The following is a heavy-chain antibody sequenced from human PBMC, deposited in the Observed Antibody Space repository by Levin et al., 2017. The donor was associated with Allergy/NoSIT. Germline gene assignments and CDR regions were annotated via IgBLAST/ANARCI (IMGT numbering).Heavy chain of an antibody. Sequence: SETLSLTCAVYGGSFSAYYWSWIRQPPGKGLEWIGEINHSGSTNYNPSLKSRVTISVNTSKNQFSLKLSSVTAADTAVDYCTSSRELLFGSWGQGTLVAVS. CDR3: TSSRELLFGS. D-gene: IGHD1-26*01. CDR2: INHSGST. V-gene: IGHV4-34*01. J-gene: IGHJ4*02. CDR1: GGSFSAYY.